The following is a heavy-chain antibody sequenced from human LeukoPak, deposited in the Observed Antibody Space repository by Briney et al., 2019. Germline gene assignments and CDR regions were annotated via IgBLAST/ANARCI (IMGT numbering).Heavy chain of an antibody. Sequence: SETVSLTCTVSGGSISSYYWSWIGQPPGKGLEWIGYIYYSGSTNYNPSLKSRVTISVDTSKNQFSLKLSSVTAADTAVYYCARGGFYGSGGDNWFDLWGQGTLVTVSS. CDR2: IYYSGST. D-gene: IGHD3-10*01. CDR1: GGSISSYY. CDR3: ARGGFYGSGGDNWFDL. V-gene: IGHV4-59*01. J-gene: IGHJ5*01.